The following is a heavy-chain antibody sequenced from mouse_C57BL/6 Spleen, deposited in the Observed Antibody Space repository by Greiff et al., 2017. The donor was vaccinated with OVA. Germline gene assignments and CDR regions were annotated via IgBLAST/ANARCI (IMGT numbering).Heavy chain of an antibody. V-gene: IGHV14-3*01. D-gene: IGHD2-1*01. CDR1: GFNIKTTY. CDR3: ARTLLLDFDY. Sequence: VQLQQSVAELVRPGASVKLSCTASGFNIKTTYMHWVKQRPEPGLEWIGRIDPANGNTKYAPKFQGKATITADTSSNTAYLQLSSLTSEDTAIYYCARTLLLDFDYWGQGTTLTVSS. J-gene: IGHJ2*01. CDR2: IDPANGNT.